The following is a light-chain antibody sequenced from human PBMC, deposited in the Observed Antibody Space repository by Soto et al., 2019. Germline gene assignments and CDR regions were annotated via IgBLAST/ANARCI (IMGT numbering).Light chain of an antibody. J-gene: IGKJ1*01. CDR3: QQYNSYLWT. CDR1: QSISSW. Sequence: DIQMTQSPSTLSASVGDRVTITCRASQSISSWLAWYQQKPGKAPKLLIYKASSLESGVPSRFSGSGFGTDSPRTISSLQPDDFAPYYCQQYNSYLWTVGQGTKVEIK. CDR2: KAS. V-gene: IGKV1-5*03.